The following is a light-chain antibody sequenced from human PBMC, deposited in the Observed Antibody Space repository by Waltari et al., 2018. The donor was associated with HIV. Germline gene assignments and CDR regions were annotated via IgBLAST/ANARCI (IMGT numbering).Light chain of an antibody. CDR1: VVDSGPEIY. Sequence: QSALAQPASVSGSPGQSITISCAGAVVDSGPEIYVSWYQQHPGRAPLLIIYMLSSRPSGVSDRFSGSSSGMSANLTISGLQSDDEAHYYCSSYSTITSLFVFGTGTRVTVL. V-gene: IGLV2-14*01. CDR2: MLS. J-gene: IGLJ1*01. CDR3: SSYSTITSLFV.